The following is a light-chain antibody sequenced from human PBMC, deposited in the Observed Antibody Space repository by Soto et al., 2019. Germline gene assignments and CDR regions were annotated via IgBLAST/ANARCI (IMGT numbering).Light chain of an antibody. V-gene: IGKV1-33*01. CDR3: QQYDNLPLT. CDR1: QDISHY. J-gene: IGKJ4*01. Sequence: DIQMTQSPSSLSASVGDRVTITCQASQDISHYLNWYQQKPGKAPKFLIYDASKLETGVPSRFSGSGSGTDFTFTISSLQPEDTATYYCQQYDNLPLTFGGGTKVDIK. CDR2: DAS.